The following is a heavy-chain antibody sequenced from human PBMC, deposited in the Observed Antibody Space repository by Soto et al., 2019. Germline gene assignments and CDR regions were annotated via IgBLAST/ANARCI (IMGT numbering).Heavy chain of an antibody. CDR2: IYWDDDK. D-gene: IGHD3-3*01. V-gene: IGHV2-5*02. Sequence: KESGPTVVKPTETLTLTCTFSGFSLTTSGVGVVWVRQSPGKAPEWLAFIYWDDDKRYSTSLKSRLTITKDTSKNQVVLTMANVDPADTATYYCAHRVLRAVFGLVTTTAIYFDFWGQGTPVVVSS. CDR3: AHRVLRAVFGLVTTTAIYFDF. CDR1: GFSLTTSGVG. J-gene: IGHJ4*02.